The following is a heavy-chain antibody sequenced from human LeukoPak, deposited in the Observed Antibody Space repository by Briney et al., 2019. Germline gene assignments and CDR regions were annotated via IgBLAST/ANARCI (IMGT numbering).Heavy chain of an antibody. Sequence: QPGGSLRLSCVASTFPFGNYAMYWFRQAPGKGLEWVANIKQDGSEKYYVDSVKGRFTISRDNAKNSLYLQMNSLRAEDTAVYYCARVHYFVRRDAFDIWGQGTMVTVSS. D-gene: IGHD6-6*01. J-gene: IGHJ3*02. V-gene: IGHV3-7*01. CDR3: ARVHYFVRRDAFDI. CDR2: IKQDGSEK. CDR1: TFPFGNYA.